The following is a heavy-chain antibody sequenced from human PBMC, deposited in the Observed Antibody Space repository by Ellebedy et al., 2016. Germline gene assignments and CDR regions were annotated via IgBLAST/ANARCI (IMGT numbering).Heavy chain of an antibody. CDR2: ISSSSSTI. V-gene: IGHV3-48*04. CDR1: GFTFSSYS. D-gene: IGHD3-10*01. CDR3: ARGSGWFGETQDY. Sequence: GGSLRLXXAASGFTFSSYSMNWVRQAPGKGLEWVSYISSSSSTIYYADSVKGRFTISRDNAKNSLYLQMNSLRAEDTAVYYCARGSGWFGETQDYWGQGTLVTVSS. J-gene: IGHJ4*02.